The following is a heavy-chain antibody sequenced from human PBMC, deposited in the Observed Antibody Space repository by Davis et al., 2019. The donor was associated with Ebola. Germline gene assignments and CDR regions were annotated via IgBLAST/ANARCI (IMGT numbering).Heavy chain of an antibody. J-gene: IGHJ4*02. Sequence: GESLKISCTASGFTFGDYAMSWVRQAPGKGLEWVGFIRSKAYGGTTEYAASVKGRFTISRDDSKSIAYLQMNSLKTEDTAVYYCTSLDYLGQGTLVTVSS. CDR2: IRSKAYGGTT. CDR3: TSLDY. V-gene: IGHV3-49*04. CDR1: GFTFGDYA.